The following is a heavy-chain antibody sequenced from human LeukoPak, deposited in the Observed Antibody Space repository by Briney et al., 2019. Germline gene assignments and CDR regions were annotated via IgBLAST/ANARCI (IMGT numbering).Heavy chain of an antibody. J-gene: IGHJ5*02. Sequence: GSSVKVSCKASGGTFSSYAISWVRQAPGQGLEWMGRIIPILGIANNAQKFQGRVTITADKSTSTAYMELSSLRSEDTAVYYCARGGIVVVPAAIAWFDPWGQGTLVTVSS. V-gene: IGHV1-69*04. CDR1: GGTFSSYA. CDR2: IIPILGIA. D-gene: IGHD2-2*01. CDR3: ARGGIVVVPAAIAWFDP.